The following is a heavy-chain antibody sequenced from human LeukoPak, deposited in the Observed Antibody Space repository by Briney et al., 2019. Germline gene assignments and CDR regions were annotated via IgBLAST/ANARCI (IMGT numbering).Heavy chain of an antibody. D-gene: IGHD3-10*01. CDR2: IYYSGST. CDR3: ARARGVRGVIEYYFDF. J-gene: IGHJ4*02. Sequence: SQTLCLTCTVSGGSISNGGYYRSWIRQHPGKGLEWIGYIYYSGSTYYNPSLKSRVTISVDTSKNQFSLKLSSVTAADTAVYYCARARGVRGVIEYYFDFWGQGTLVTVSS. CDR1: GGSISNGGYY. V-gene: IGHV4-31*03.